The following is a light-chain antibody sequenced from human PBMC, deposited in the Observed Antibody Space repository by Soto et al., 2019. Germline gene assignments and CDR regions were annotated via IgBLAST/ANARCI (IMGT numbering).Light chain of an antibody. Sequence: DIVMTQSPDSLAVSLGERATINCKSSQSVLYNSNNKNYLAWYQQKPGQPPKLLIYWASTRESGVPDRFSGSGSGTDFTLTISSLQAEDVAVYYCQQSYSTPRTFGQGTKVEIK. CDR2: WAS. J-gene: IGKJ1*01. V-gene: IGKV4-1*01. CDR1: QSVLYNSNNKNY. CDR3: QQSYSTPRT.